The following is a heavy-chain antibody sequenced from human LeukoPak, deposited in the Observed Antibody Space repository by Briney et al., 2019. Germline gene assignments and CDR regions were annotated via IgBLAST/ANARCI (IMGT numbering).Heavy chain of an antibody. V-gene: IGHV4-39*07. CDR1: GFTFSSYG. CDR3: ARDGADSSSSSNYYYMDV. J-gene: IGHJ6*03. CDR2: IYYSGST. D-gene: IGHD6-6*01. Sequence: GSLRLSCAASGFTFSSYGMNWVRQAPGKGLEWIGSIYYSGSTYYNPSLKSRVTISVDTSKNQFSLKLSSVTAADTAVYYCARDGADSSSSSNYYYMDVWGKGTTVTVSS.